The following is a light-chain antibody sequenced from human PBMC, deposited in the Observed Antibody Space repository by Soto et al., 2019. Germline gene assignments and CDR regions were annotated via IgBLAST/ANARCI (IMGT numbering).Light chain of an antibody. Sequence: DLQMTQSPSSLSASVGDRVTITCQASQDISNYLNWSQQKPGEAPKLLIYDASNLETGVPSRFSGSGSGTDFTFTISSLQPEDIATYYCQQYENLPYTFGQGTKLEIK. CDR3: QQYENLPYT. V-gene: IGKV1-33*01. CDR2: DAS. CDR1: QDISNY. J-gene: IGKJ2*01.